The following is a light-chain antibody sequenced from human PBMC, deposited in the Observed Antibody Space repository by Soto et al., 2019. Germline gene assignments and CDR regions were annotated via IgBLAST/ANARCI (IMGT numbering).Light chain of an antibody. CDR2: GAS. CDR1: QSVNSN. J-gene: IGKJ5*01. CDR3: QQYKNWPPVT. V-gene: IGKV3D-15*01. Sequence: EIVMTQSPATLSVSPLERATLSFMASQSVNSNLAWYQQKPGQAARLLIYGASNRATGIPARFSGSGSGTDFTLTISSLQSEDFAVYYCQQYKNWPPVTFGQGTRLEIK.